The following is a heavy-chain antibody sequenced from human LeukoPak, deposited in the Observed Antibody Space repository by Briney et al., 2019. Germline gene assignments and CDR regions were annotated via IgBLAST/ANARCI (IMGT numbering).Heavy chain of an antibody. Sequence: SETLSLTCAVYGGSFSGYYWSWIRQPPGKGLEWIGEINHSGSTNYNLSLKSRVTISVDTSKNQFSLKLSSVTAADTAVYYCARGPLYSSGKWFDRWGQGTLVTVSS. J-gene: IGHJ5*02. CDR1: GGSFSGYY. CDR3: ARGPLYSSGKWFDR. D-gene: IGHD6-19*01. V-gene: IGHV4-34*01. CDR2: INHSGST.